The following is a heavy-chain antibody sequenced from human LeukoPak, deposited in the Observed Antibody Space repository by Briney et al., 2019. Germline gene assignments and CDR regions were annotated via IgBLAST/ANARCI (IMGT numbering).Heavy chain of an antibody. J-gene: IGHJ4*02. Sequence: SGGSLRLSCAASGFIFSNYWMSWVRQAPGKGLEWVANIKQDGSEKYYVDSVKGRFTISRDNSKNTLYLQMNSLRAEDTAVYYCASPGGDYWGQGTLVTVSS. V-gene: IGHV3-7*03. CDR1: GFIFSNYW. D-gene: IGHD3-10*01. CDR2: IKQDGSEK. CDR3: ASPGGDY.